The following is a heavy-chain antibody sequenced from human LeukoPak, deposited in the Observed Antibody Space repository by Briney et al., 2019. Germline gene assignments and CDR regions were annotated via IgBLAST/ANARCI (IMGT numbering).Heavy chain of an antibody. Sequence: PSETLSLTCTVSSGSISSYYWSWIRQPPGKGLEWIGYIYYTGITNYNPSLRSRVTILVDTSKNHFTLNLSSVTAADTALYYCARRDSSGYYGHWGQGTLVTVSS. V-gene: IGHV4-59*08. CDR3: ARRDSSGYYGH. CDR2: IYYTGIT. CDR1: SGSISSYY. D-gene: IGHD3-22*01. J-gene: IGHJ4*02.